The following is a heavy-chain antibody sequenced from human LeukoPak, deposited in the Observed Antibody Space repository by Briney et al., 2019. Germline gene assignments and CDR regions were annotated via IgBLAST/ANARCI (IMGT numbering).Heavy chain of an antibody. D-gene: IGHD1-26*01. V-gene: IGHV3-53*01. CDR3: AGREVGINYFDY. CDR2: IYSGGST. CDR1: GFTVSSNY. J-gene: IGHJ4*02. Sequence: GGSLRLSCAASGFTVSSNYMSWVRQAPGKGLEWVSVIYSGGSTYYTDSVKGRFTISRDDSKNTLYLQMNSLRAEDTAVYYWAGREVGINYFDYWGQGTLVTVSS.